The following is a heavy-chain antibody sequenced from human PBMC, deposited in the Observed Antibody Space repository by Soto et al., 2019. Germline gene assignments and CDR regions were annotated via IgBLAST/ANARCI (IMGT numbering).Heavy chain of an antibody. V-gene: IGHV3-30*18. CDR1: GFTFSSYG. J-gene: IGHJ4*02. CDR3: AKDPATTRYSSGWYRYDYFDY. Sequence: VQLVESGGGVVQPGRSLRLSCAASGFTFSSYGMHWVRQAPGKGLEWVAVISYDGSNKYYADSVKGRFTISRDNSKNTLYLQMNSLRAEDTAVYYCAKDPATTRYSSGWYRYDYFDYWGQGTLVTVSS. CDR2: ISYDGSNK. D-gene: IGHD6-19*01.